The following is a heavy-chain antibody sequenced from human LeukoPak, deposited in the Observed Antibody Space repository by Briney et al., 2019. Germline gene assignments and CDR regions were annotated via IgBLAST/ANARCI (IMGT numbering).Heavy chain of an antibody. D-gene: IGHD1-1*01. CDR3: ARYRDDWNDDLFDY. V-gene: IGHV3-53*01. CDR1: GFTASSNY. J-gene: IGHJ4*02. Sequence: GGSPRLSCAASGFTASSNYMSWVRQALGKGLEWVSVIYSGGSKYYADSVKGRFTISRDKSKKTLYLQIYSLRAKHTAVYYCARYRDDWNDDLFDYWGQGTLVTVSS. CDR2: IYSGGSK.